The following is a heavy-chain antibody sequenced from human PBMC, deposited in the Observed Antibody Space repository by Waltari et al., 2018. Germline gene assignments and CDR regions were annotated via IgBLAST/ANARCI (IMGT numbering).Heavy chain of an antibody. CDR2: ISSSSTYI. V-gene: IGHV3-21*01. CDR1: GFNFSSFT. J-gene: IGHJ4*02. CDR3: ARDGKMTTVTSIDY. D-gene: IGHD4-17*01. Sequence: EVQLVESVGGLVRPGGSLRLSCVASGFNFSSFTMNWVRQVPGKGLAWVSSISSSSTYIYSADSVKGRFTISRDNAKNSLFLQMNSLRAQDTAVYYCARDGKMTTVTSIDYWGQGTLVTVSS.